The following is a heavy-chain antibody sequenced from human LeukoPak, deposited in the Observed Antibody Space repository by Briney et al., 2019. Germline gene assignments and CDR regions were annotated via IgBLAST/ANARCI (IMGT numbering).Heavy chain of an antibody. D-gene: IGHD6-13*01. V-gene: IGHV3-23*01. Sequence: PGGSLRLSCVASGFTFSSYAMSWVRQAPGKGLESVSSARASGGITYYADSAKGRFTISRDSSKNTLHLQMNSLRAEDTAVYYCAKVMAAAGTWFFDYWSQGTLVTASS. CDR1: GFTFSSYA. CDR2: ARASGGIT. J-gene: IGHJ4*02. CDR3: AKVMAAAGTWFFDY.